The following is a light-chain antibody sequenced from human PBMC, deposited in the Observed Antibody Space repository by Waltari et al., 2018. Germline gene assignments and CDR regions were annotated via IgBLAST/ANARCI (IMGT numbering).Light chain of an antibody. CDR3: LSPETRGSWV. CDR1: ALPKKY. V-gene: IGLV3-25*03. J-gene: IGLJ2*01. Sequence: SYELTQSPSVSLSPGQTARIPCSGDALPKKYAYCYQKKPGQAPVLIIFKDRERPSGIPERFSGSTSGTTVTLTITGVQAEDEADYYCLSPETRGSWVFGGGTKLTVL. CDR2: KDR.